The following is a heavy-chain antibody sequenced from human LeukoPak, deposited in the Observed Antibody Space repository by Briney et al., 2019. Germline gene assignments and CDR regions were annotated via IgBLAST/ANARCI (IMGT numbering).Heavy chain of an antibody. CDR2: IYTSGST. D-gene: IGHD3-9*01. V-gene: IGHV4-4*07. CDR1: GGSISSYY. Sequence: PSETLSLTCTVSGGSISSYYWSWIRQPAGKGLEWIGRIYTSGSTNYDPSLKSRVTMSVDTSKNQFSLKLSSVTAADTAVYYCAREDRYDILTGYSSTFDYWGQGTLVTVSS. CDR3: AREDRYDILTGYSSTFDY. J-gene: IGHJ4*02.